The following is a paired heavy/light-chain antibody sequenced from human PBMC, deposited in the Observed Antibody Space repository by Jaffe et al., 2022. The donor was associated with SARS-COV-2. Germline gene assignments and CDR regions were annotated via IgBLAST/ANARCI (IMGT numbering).Light chain of an antibody. CDR2: GAS. J-gene: IGKJ2*01. CDR1: QSVSSSY. V-gene: IGKV3-20*01. CDR3: QQYGSSGYT. Sequence: EIVLTQSPGTLSLSPGERATLSCRASQSVSSSYLAWYQQKPGQAPRLLIYGASSRATGIPDRFSGSGSGTDFTLTISRLEPEDFAVYYCQQYGSSGYTFGQGTKLEIK.
Heavy chain of an antibody. D-gene: IGHD2-21*02. Sequence: QVQLQESGPGLVKPSQTLSLTCTVSGGSISSGGYYWSWIRQHPGKGLEWIGYIYYSGSTYYNPSLKSRVTISVDTSKNQFSLKLSSVTAADTAVYYCARVILAYCGGDCQERVSGAFDIWGQGTMVTVSS. CDR1: GGSISSGGYY. CDR2: IYYSGST. V-gene: IGHV4-31*03. CDR3: ARVILAYCGGDCQERVSGAFDI. J-gene: IGHJ3*02.